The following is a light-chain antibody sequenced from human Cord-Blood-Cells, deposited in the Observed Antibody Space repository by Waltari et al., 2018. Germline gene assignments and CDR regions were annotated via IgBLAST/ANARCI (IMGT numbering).Light chain of an antibody. CDR2: DAS. Sequence: EIVLTQSPATLSLSPGETATLSCRASQSVSSYLAWYQQKPGQAPRLPIYDASNRANGIPSRFGCSGAGTDFTLTSSSLEPGDFAVYYWQERSNRPLPTFGQGTRPEIK. CDR1: QSVSSY. V-gene: IGKV3-11*01. CDR3: QERSNRPLPT. J-gene: IGKJ5*01.